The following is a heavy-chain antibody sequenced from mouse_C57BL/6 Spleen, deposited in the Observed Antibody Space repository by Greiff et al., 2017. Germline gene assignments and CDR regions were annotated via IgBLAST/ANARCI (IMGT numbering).Heavy chain of an antibody. J-gene: IGHJ2*01. CDR3: ERGGGPTGAFFDY. V-gene: IGHV5-17*01. CDR1: GFTFSDYG. CDR2: ISSGSSTI. D-gene: IGHD1-1*01. Sequence: EVMLVESGGGLVKPGGSLKLSCAASGFTFSDYGMHWVRQAPEKGLEWVAYISSGSSTIYYADTVKGRFTISRDNAKNTLFLQMTSLRSKDTAMYDCERGGGPTGAFFDYWGQGTTLTVSS.